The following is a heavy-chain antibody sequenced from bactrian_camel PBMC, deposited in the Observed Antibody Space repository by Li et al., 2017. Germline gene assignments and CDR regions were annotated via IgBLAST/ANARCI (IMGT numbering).Heavy chain of an antibody. Sequence: QVQLVESGGGSVQSGGSLRLSCVMSGFTHSEYCMAWFRQAPGKEREEVAYIENDGTTTYVNSVKGRFTVSKDNVKTIMYLQMNSLKPEDTAMYYCTKDRSYGTRSWVQSTRGQGTQVTVS. J-gene: IGHJ4*01. CDR3: TKDRSYGTRSWVQST. CDR1: GFTHSEYC. CDR2: IENDGTT. V-gene: IGHV3S63*01. D-gene: IGHD3*01.